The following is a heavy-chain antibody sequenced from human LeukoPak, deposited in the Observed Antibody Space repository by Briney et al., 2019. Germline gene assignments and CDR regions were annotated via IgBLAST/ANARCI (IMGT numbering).Heavy chain of an antibody. CDR3: ASLASMAYDAFDI. J-gene: IGHJ3*02. D-gene: IGHD2/OR15-2a*01. CDR2: IYYSGST. V-gene: IGHV4-59*01. Sequence: SETLSLTCTVSGGSISSYYWSWIRQPPGKGLEWIGYIYYSGSTNYNPSLKSRVTISVDTSKNQFSLKLSSVTAADTAVYYCASLASMAYDAFDIWGQGTMVTVSS. CDR1: GGSISSYY.